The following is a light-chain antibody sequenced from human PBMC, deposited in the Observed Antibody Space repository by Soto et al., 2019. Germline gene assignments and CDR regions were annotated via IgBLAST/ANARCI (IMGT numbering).Light chain of an antibody. CDR3: QSYDNDLSVV. CDR2: DNN. CDR1: NSNIGAGHA. J-gene: IGLJ2*01. V-gene: IGLV1-40*01. Sequence: QSVLTQPPSVSGAPGQRVTISCTGSNSNIGAGHAAQWYQQPPGTTPKLLIYDNNRRPSGVPVRFSGSRSGTSASLAITGLQAEDEADYYCQSYDNDLSVVFGGGTQVTVL.